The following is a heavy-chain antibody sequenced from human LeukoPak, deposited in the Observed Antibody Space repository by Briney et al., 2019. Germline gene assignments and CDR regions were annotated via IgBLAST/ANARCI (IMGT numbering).Heavy chain of an antibody. CDR3: ARVSVAGGQTDY. Sequence: ASVKVSCKASGYTFTGYYMHWVRQAPGQGLEWMGWINPNSGGTNYAQKFQGRFTMTRDTSISTAYMELSRLRSDDTAVYYCARVSVAGGQTDYWGQGTLVTVSS. J-gene: IGHJ4*02. V-gene: IGHV1-2*02. CDR1: GYTFTGYY. CDR2: INPNSGGT. D-gene: IGHD3-16*01.